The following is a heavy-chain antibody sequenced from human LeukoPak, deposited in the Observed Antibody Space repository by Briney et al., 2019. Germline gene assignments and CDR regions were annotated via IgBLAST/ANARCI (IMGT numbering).Heavy chain of an antibody. CDR2: IRYGGSNK. D-gene: IGHD6-13*01. Sequence: GGSLRLSCAASGFTFSSYGMHWVRQAPGKGLEWVAFIRYGGSNKYYADSVKGRFTISRDNSKNTLYLQMNSLRAEDTAVYYCAKEIGSYSSSWFDYWGQGTLVTVSS. J-gene: IGHJ4*02. CDR3: AKEIGSYSSSWFDY. CDR1: GFTFSSYG. V-gene: IGHV3-30*02.